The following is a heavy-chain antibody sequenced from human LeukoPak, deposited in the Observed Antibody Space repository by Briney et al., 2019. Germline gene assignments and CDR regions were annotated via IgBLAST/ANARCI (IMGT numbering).Heavy chain of an antibody. CDR1: GVSVSSNIYY. CDR2: MSYSGTT. CDR3: AADYTGHYHVEFDY. V-gene: IGHV4-39*07. J-gene: IGHJ4*02. Sequence: SETLSLTCTVSGVSVSSNIYYWGWVRQPPGKGLEWIGSMSYSGTTYYNPSLKSRVTISVDTSKNQFSLRLSPVTAADTAVYYCAADYTGHYHVEFDYWGQGTLVTVSS. D-gene: IGHD2-2*02.